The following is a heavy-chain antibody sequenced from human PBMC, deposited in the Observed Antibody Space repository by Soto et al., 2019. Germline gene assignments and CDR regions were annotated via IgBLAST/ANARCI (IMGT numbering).Heavy chain of an antibody. Sequence: SGPTLVNPTQTLTLTCSLSGISLSTSGVGLGWIRQTPGKALEWLALIYWNDDKHYSPSLKSRLTITKDTSKNQAVLTMTNMDPVDTATYYCARGLATLPVFAFDVWGQGTVVTVSS. D-gene: IGHD6-6*01. CDR2: IYWNDDK. CDR1: GISLSTSGVG. CDR3: ARGLATLPVFAFDV. V-gene: IGHV2-5*01. J-gene: IGHJ3*01.